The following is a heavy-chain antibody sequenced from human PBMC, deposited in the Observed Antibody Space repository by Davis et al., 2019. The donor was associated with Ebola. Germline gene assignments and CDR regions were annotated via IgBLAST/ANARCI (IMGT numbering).Heavy chain of an antibody. CDR3: ARDSSYDSSGYYDY. Sequence: MPSETLSLTCTVSGGSISSSSYYWGWIRQPPGKGLEWIGYIYYSGSTNYNPSLKSRVTISVDTSKNQFSLKLSSVTAADTAVYYCARDSSYDSSGYYDYWGQGTLVTVSS. D-gene: IGHD3-22*01. V-gene: IGHV4-61*01. CDR2: IYYSGST. J-gene: IGHJ4*02. CDR1: GGSISSSSYY.